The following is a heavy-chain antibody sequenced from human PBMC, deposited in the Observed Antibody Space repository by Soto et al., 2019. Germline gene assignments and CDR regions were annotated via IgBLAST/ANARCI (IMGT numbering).Heavy chain of an antibody. CDR1: GFTFSSYA. Sequence: PGGSLRLSCAASGFTFSSYAMHWVRQAPGKGLEWVAVISYDGSNKYYADSVKGRFTISRDNSKNTLYLQMNSLRAEDTAVYYCAREDYYGSGHFDYWGQGTLVTVSS. CDR2: ISYDGSNK. D-gene: IGHD3-10*01. V-gene: IGHV3-30-3*01. CDR3: AREDYYGSGHFDY. J-gene: IGHJ4*02.